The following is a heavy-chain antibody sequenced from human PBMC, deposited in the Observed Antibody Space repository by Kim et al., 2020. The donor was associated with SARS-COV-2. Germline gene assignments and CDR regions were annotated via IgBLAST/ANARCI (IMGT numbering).Heavy chain of an antibody. J-gene: IGHJ5*02. D-gene: IGHD3-16*01. Sequence: CANAVKGRFTISRDNSKNTLYLQINGLRAEDTAVFYCAKEMTALLGWFDPWGQGTLVTVSS. V-gene: IGHV3-23*01. CDR3: AKEMTALLGWFDP.